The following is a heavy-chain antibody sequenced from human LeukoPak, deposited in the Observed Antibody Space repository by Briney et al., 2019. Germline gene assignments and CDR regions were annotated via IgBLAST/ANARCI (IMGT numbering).Heavy chain of an antibody. CDR2: MNPNSGNT. J-gene: IGHJ4*02. D-gene: IGHD4-17*01. CDR1: GYTFTSYD. Sequence: ASVKVSCKASGYTFTSYDINWVRQATGQGLEWMGWMNPNSGNTGYAQKFQGRVTMTRDTSTSTVYMELSSLRSEDTAVYYCAIILHDYGDPLFDYWGQGTLVTVSS. CDR3: AIILHDYGDPLFDY. V-gene: IGHV1-8*01.